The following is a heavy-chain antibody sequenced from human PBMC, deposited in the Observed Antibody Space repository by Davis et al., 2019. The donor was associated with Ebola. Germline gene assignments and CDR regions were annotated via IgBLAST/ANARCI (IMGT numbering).Heavy chain of an antibody. V-gene: IGHV3-23*01. Sequence: PGGSLRLSCAASGFSFSSFAMSWVRQAPGKGLEWVSASSDNGGRTYYADSVRGRFTISRGNSKNTLYLQMNSLRVEDTAVYYCAKDKGQWELPDHWGQGTLVTVSS. D-gene: IGHD1-26*01. CDR3: AKDKGQWELPDH. CDR1: GFSFSSFA. CDR2: SSDNGGRT. J-gene: IGHJ4*02.